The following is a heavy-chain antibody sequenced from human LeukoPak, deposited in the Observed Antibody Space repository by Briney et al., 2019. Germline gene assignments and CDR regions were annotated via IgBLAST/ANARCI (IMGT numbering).Heavy chain of an antibody. CDR1: GFTSSSYS. D-gene: IGHD6-19*01. J-gene: IGHJ4*02. Sequence: GGSLRLSCAASGFTSSSYSMSWVRQAPGKGLEWVSSITTSSTYISYADSVKGRFTISRGNAKNSLYLQMNSLRAEDTAVYYCARGKYSSGWFDYWGQGTLVTVSS. CDR2: ITTSSTYI. V-gene: IGHV3-21*01. CDR3: ARGKYSSGWFDY.